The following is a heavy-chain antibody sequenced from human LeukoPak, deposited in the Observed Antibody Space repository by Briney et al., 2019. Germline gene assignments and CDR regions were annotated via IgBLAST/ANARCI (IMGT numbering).Heavy chain of an antibody. CDR2: INPDSGGT. CDR1: GYTFTSPY. CDR3: ARDWYSNNMGAFDI. J-gene: IGHJ3*02. D-gene: IGHD6-13*01. V-gene: IGHV1-2*02. Sequence: ASVKVSCKGSGYTFTSPYIHWVRQAPGEGLEWMGWINPDSGGTNYAERFQGGVTMTRDRSISTVYMELSRLRSDDTAVYFCARDWYSNNMGAFDIWGQGTMVTVSS.